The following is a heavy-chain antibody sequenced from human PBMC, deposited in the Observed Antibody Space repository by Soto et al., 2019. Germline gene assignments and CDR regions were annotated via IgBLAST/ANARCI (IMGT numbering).Heavy chain of an antibody. V-gene: IGHV1-3*01. CDR3: ARAVIVVVPAATSGEFDY. D-gene: IGHD2-2*01. J-gene: IGHJ4*01. Sequence: QVQLVQSGAEVKKPGASVKVSCKASGYTFTSYAMHWVRQAPGQRLEWMGWINAGNGNTKYSQKFQGRVTITRDTSASTAYMELSSLRSEDTAVYYCARAVIVVVPAATSGEFDYWGHGTLVTVSS. CDR1: GYTFTSYA. CDR2: INAGNGNT.